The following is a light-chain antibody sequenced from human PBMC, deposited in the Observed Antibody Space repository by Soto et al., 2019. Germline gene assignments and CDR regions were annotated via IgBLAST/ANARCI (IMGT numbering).Light chain of an antibody. J-gene: IGLJ1*01. CDR2: DVS. V-gene: IGLV2-14*01. Sequence: QSSLTQPTSVYGSPGQSITISCTGTSSDVGGYNYVSWYQQRPGKAPKLMIYDVSNRPSGVSNRFSGSKSGNTASLTISGLQAEDEADYYCSSYTSSSTLYVFGTGTKVTVL. CDR3: SSYTSSSTLYV. CDR1: SSDVGGYNY.